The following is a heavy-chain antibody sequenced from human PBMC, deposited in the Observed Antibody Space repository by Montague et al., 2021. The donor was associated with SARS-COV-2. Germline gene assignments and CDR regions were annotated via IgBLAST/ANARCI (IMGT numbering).Heavy chain of an antibody. V-gene: IGHV4-30-2*01. CDR3: ARGSMVRGGKVYHGVDV. D-gene: IGHD3-10*01. CDR1: GGSISSGGYS. J-gene: IGHJ6*02. CDR2: IYHSGST. Sequence: TLSLTCAVSGGSISSGGYSWNWIRQPPGKSLEWIGYIYHSGSTYYNPSLKSRVTISLDSSKNQFSLNLTSVTAADTAVYYCARGSMVRGGKVYHGVDVWGQGTTVTVSS.